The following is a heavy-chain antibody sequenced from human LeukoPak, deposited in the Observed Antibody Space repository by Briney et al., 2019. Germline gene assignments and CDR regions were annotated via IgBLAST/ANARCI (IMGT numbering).Heavy chain of an antibody. CDR2: IYHSGST. V-gene: IGHV4-38-2*02. J-gene: IGHJ6*03. CDR3: AREAGLIYFYYIDV. Sequence: SETLCLTCTASGYSISSGYDWGWIREPPGKGLGWIGNIYHSGSTYYNPSLKTRVTISVDTSKNQFSLKLTSVTAADTAVYYCAREAGLIYFYYIDVWGKGTTVTVSS. CDR1: GYSISSGYD. D-gene: IGHD2-8*01.